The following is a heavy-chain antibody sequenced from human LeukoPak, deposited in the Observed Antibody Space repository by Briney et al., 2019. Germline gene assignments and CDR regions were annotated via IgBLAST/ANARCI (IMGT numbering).Heavy chain of an antibody. Sequence: SETLSLTCTVSGGSISSYYWSWIRQPPGRGLEWIGYIYYSGSTNYNPSLKSRVTISVDTSKNQFSLKLSSVTAADTAVYYCARVARGYSYGIDYWGQGTLVTVSS. CDR3: ARVARGYSYGIDY. CDR1: GGSISSYY. D-gene: IGHD5-18*01. J-gene: IGHJ4*02. V-gene: IGHV4-59*01. CDR2: IYYSGST.